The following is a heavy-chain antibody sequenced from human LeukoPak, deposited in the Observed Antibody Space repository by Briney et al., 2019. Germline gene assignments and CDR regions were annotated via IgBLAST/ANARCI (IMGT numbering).Heavy chain of an antibody. J-gene: IGHJ4*02. CDR1: GFSVSRNY. D-gene: IGHD5-24*01. CDR2: IFSNGDT. CDR3: TRDQMNY. Sequence: PGGSLRLSCTASGFSVSRNYMLWVRQAPGKGLEWVSLIFSNGDTHYAYSVKGRFTISRDTSKSTVSLQMNSLRVEDTAMYYCTRDQMNYWGQGTLVTVSS. V-gene: IGHV3-53*01.